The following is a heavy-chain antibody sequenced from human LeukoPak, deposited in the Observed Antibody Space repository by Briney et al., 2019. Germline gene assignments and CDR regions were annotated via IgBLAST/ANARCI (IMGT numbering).Heavy chain of an antibody. D-gene: IGHD3-16*01. J-gene: IGHJ5*02. CDR1: VYTFTDSF. CDR2: INPNTRGI. V-gene: IGHV1-2*02. CDR3: ARGLRGSGIDP. Sequence: GASVKLCCKASVYTFTDSFIHWVRRAPGPGLEWIGWINPNTRGISYAQKFQGRVTLTRDTSISAAYMDLSNLGSDDPAVYYCARGLRGSGIDPWGQGTLVTVSS.